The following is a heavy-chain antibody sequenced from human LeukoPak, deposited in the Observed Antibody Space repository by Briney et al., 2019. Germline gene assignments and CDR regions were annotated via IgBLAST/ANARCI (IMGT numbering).Heavy chain of an antibody. V-gene: IGHV1-46*01. CDR3: ARGGGATIFGVAYYYYYYYMDV. CDR1: GYTFTSYY. D-gene: IGHD3-3*01. J-gene: IGHJ6*03. Sequence: ASVKVSCKASGYTFTSYYTHWVRQAPGQGLEWMGIINPSGGSTSYAQKFQGRVTMTRDTSTSTVYMELSSLRSEDTAVYYCARGGGATIFGVAYYYYYYYMDVWGKGTTVTVSS. CDR2: INPSGGST.